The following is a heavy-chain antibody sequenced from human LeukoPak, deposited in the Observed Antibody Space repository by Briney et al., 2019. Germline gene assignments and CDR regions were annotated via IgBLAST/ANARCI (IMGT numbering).Heavy chain of an antibody. CDR3: ASEEGYYYDSSGYYYGGY. CDR2: ISSSGSTI. J-gene: IGHJ4*02. V-gene: IGHV3-11*04. D-gene: IGHD3-22*01. Sequence: SGGSLRLSCAASGFTFSDYYMSWIRQAPGKGLEWVSYISSSGSTIYYADSVKGRFTISRDNAKNSLYLQMNSLRAEDTAVYYCASEEGYYYDSSGYYYGGYRGQGTLVTVSS. CDR1: GFTFSDYY.